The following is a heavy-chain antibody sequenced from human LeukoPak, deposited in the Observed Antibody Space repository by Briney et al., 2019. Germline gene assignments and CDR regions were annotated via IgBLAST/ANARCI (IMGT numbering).Heavy chain of an antibody. Sequence: PGGSLRLSCAAPRFIFDYYAIHWVRQAPGKGLEWVSLISGDGGSTFYADSVRGRFTISRDNTRKSLSLQMSSLRSEDTALYYCARESETSGWYDYWGQGTLVTVSS. CDR3: ARESETSGWYDY. D-gene: IGHD6-19*01. V-gene: IGHV3-43*02. CDR1: RFIFDYYA. CDR2: ISGDGGST. J-gene: IGHJ4*02.